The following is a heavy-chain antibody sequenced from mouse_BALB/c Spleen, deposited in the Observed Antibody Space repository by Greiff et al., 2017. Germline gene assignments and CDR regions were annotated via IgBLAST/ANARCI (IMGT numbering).Heavy chain of an antibody. CDR2: IRNKANGYTT. CDR1: GFTFTDYY. V-gene: IGHV7-3*02. J-gene: IGHJ4*01. CDR3: ARDRDGSSYRGAMDY. D-gene: IGHD1-1*01. Sequence: EVKLQESGGGLVQPGGSLRLSCATSGFTFTDYYMSWVRQPPGKALEWLGFIRNKANGYTTEYSASVKGRFTISRDNSQSILYLQMNTLRAEDSATYYCARDRDGSSYRGAMDYWGQGTSVTVSS.